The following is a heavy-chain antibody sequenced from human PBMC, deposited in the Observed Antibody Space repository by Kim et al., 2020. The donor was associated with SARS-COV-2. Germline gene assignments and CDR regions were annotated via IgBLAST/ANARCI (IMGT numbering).Heavy chain of an antibody. CDR3: ARGSRRSLVPAAMGLGNWFDP. Sequence: SETLSLTCAVYGGSFSGYYWSWIRQPPGKGLEWIGEINHSGSTNYNPSLKSRVTISVDTSKNQFSLKLSSVTAADTAVYYCARGSRRSLVPAAMGLGNWFDPWGQGTLVTVSS. CDR1: GGSFSGYY. J-gene: IGHJ5*02. CDR2: INHSGST. D-gene: IGHD2-2*01. V-gene: IGHV4-34*01.